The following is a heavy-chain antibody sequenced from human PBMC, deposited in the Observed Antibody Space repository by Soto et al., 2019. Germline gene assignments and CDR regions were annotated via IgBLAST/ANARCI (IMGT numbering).Heavy chain of an antibody. Sequence: ASVKVSCKSTGYTFTTYGITWVRQAPGQGLEWMGWISAYNSYTNDAQKIQGRVTMTTDTSTSTAYMELRSLRSDDTAVFYCARAPYYDILTGYLTADYWGQGTLVTVSS. CDR2: ISAYNSYT. CDR1: GYTFTTYG. V-gene: IGHV1-18*01. CDR3: ARAPYYDILTGYLTADY. D-gene: IGHD3-9*01. J-gene: IGHJ4*02.